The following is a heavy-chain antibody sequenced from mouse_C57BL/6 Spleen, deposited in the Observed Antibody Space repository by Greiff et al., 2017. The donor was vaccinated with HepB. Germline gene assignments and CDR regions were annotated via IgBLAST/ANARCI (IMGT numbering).Heavy chain of an antibody. Sequence: EVKVVESGGGLVKPGGSLKLSCAASGFTFSSYAMSWVRQTPEKRLEWVATISDGGSYTYYPDNVKGRFTISRDNAKNNLYLQMSHLKSEDTAMYYCARERVYYYYAMDYWGQGTSVTVSS. V-gene: IGHV5-4*01. CDR2: ISDGGSYT. J-gene: IGHJ4*01. CDR3: ARERVYYYYAMDY. D-gene: IGHD2-1*01. CDR1: GFTFSSYA.